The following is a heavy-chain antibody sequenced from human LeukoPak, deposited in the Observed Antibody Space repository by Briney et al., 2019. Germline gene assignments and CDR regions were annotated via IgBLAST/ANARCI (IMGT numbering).Heavy chain of an antibody. CDR2: ISAYNGNT. CDR3: VRGSRADDAFDI. D-gene: IGHD2-2*01. Sequence: GASVKVSCKASGYTFTRYGISWVRQAPGQGLEWMGWISAYNGNTKYAQKFQGRVTMTTDTSTSTVYVELRSLRSDDTAVYYCVRGSRADDAFDIWGQGTRLTVSS. CDR1: GYTFTRYG. V-gene: IGHV1-18*01. J-gene: IGHJ3*02.